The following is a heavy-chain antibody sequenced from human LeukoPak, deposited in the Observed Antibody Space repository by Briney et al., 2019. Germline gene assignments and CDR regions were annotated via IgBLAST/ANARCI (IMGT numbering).Heavy chain of an antibody. D-gene: IGHD5-12*01. CDR3: AREHSGYDFPGRDYYYMDV. J-gene: IGHJ6*03. V-gene: IGHV3-21*01. Sequence: PSETLSLTCAVYGGSFSGYYWSWIRQPPGKGLEWVSSISSSSSSYIYYADSVKGRFTISRDNAKDSLYLQMNSLRAEDTAVYYCAREHSGYDFPGRDYYYMDVWGKGTTVTVSS. CDR2: ISSSSSSYI. CDR1: GGSFSGYY.